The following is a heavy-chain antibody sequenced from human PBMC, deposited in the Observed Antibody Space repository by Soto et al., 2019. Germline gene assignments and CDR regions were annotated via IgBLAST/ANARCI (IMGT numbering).Heavy chain of an antibody. V-gene: IGHV4-39*01. CDR2: IFYSGST. CDR3: ARRLRYCSGGNCYFRWIDI. J-gene: IGHJ5*02. D-gene: IGHD2-15*01. Sequence: QLQLQESGPGLVQPSETLSLTCTVSGGSVSSTSYYWGWVRQPPGKGLEWIANIFYSGSTSYNPSLTSRVTISVDTSKNQFSLHLTSVTAADTAVYYCARRLRYCSGGNCYFRWIDIWGQGTLVTVSS. CDR1: GGSVSSTSYY.